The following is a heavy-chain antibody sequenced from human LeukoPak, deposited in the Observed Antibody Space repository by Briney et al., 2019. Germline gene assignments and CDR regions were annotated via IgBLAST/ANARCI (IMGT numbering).Heavy chain of an antibody. Sequence: GGSLRLSCVASEFTFSNYWIHWVRQAPGKGLVWVSRIRGDGIVTNYADSVEGRFTISRDNAKNTVHLQMNSLRDDDTAVYYCARASPADFNLWGRGTLVTVSS. CDR2: IRGDGIVT. V-gene: IGHV3-74*01. CDR3: ARASPADFNL. CDR1: EFTFSNYW. J-gene: IGHJ2*01.